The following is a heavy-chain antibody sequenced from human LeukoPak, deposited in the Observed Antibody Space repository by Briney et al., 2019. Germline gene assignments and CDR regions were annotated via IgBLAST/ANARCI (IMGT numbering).Heavy chain of an antibody. CDR1: GDSITGYY. Sequence: SETLSLTCTASGDSITGYYWIWVRQPPGKGLEWIGHIYSSERTDYNPSLKSRVSISVDTSKNHFSLKLNSVTAADTAVYYCARDSSAKFDYWGQGILVTVSS. CDR3: ARDSSAKFDY. D-gene: IGHD2-2*01. J-gene: IGHJ4*02. CDR2: IYSSERT. V-gene: IGHV4-59*01.